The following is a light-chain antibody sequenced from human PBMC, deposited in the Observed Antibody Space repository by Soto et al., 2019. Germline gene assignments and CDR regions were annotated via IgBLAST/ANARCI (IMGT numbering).Light chain of an antibody. CDR2: GAS. J-gene: IGKJ1*01. CDR3: QQYNNWPRT. Sequence: SPATLSVSPGERATLSCRASQTIGDNDLAWYQQEPGQAPRLLIYGASTRATGIPARFSGSGSGTEFTLTISSLQSEDFAVYYCQQYNNWPRTFGQGTKVDIK. CDR1: QTIGDN. V-gene: IGKV3-15*01.